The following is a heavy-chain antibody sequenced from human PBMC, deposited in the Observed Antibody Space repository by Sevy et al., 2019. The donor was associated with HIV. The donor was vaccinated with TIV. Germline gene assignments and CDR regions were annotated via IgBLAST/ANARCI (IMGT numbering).Heavy chain of an antibody. V-gene: IGHV3-23*01. Sequence: GGSLRLSCAASGFTFSSYAMTWVRQAPGKGLEWVSSISGSGGNTYYADSVKGRVTISRDSSKNTVSLQMNSLRAEDTAVYYCAKDGLWLSVAYWGQGTLVTVSS. D-gene: IGHD5-18*01. CDR2: ISGSGGNT. CDR3: AKDGLWLSVAY. J-gene: IGHJ4*02. CDR1: GFTFSSYA.